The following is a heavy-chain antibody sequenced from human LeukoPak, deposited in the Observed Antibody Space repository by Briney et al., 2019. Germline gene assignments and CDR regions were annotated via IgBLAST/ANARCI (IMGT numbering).Heavy chain of an antibody. CDR3: ARRRAAAGPFDY. D-gene: IGHD6-13*01. CDR1: GGSISSYY. J-gene: IGHJ4*02. Sequence: PSETLSLTCTVSGGSISSYYWAWIRQPPGKGLEYIGNIHYSDSALYNPSLQSRATILVDTSKNQFSLKLSSVTAADTAVYYCARRRAAAGPFDYWGQGTLVTVSS. CDR2: IHYSDSA. V-gene: IGHV4-59*04.